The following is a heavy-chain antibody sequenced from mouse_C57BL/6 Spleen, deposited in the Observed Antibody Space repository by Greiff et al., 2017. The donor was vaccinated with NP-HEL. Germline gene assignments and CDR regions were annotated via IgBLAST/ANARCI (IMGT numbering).Heavy chain of an antibody. V-gene: IGHV5-17*01. CDR3: ARPLLCGSYIDY. Sequence: EVQLVESGGGLVKPGGSLKLSCAASGFTFSDYGMHWVRQAPEKGLEWVAYISSGSSTIYYAYTVKGRFTISRDNTKNTLFLQMTSLKSEDTDMYYCARPLLCGSYIDYWGQGTTLTVSS. J-gene: IGHJ2*01. D-gene: IGHD1-1*02. CDR1: GFTFSDYG. CDR2: ISSGSSTI.